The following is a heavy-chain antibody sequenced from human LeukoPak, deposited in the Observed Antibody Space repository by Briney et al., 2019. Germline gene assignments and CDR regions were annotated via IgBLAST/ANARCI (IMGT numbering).Heavy chain of an antibody. CDR3: ARDGIQLWPRYYFDY. V-gene: IGHV1-46*01. CDR2: INPSGGST. CDR1: GGTFSSYA. J-gene: IGHJ4*02. D-gene: IGHD5-18*01. Sequence: ASVKVSCKASGGTFSSYAISWVRQAPGQGLEWMGIINPSGGSTTYAQKFQGRVTMTRDTSTSTVYMELSSLRSEDTAVYYCARDGIQLWPRYYFDYWGQGTLVTVSS.